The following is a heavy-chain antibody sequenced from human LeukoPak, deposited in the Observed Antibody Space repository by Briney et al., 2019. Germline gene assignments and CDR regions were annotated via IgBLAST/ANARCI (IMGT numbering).Heavy chain of an antibody. Sequence: PGGSLRFSCAASGFTFSSYWMHWVRPAPGKGLVWVSRINSDGSSTNYADSVKGRFTISRDNAKKTLYLQVNSLRAEDTAVYYCARLTLRGVIQWGQGTLVTVSS. V-gene: IGHV3-74*01. CDR1: GFTFSSYW. CDR2: INSDGSST. D-gene: IGHD3-10*01. CDR3: ARLTLRGVIQ. J-gene: IGHJ4*02.